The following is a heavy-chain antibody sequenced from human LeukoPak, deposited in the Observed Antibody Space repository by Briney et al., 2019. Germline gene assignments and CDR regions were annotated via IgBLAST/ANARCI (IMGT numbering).Heavy chain of an antibody. CDR1: GFTFSDYY. CDR2: ITSSDSTI. V-gene: IGHV3-11*04. Sequence: GGSLRLSCAASGFTFSDYYMSWIRQAPGKGLEWVSYITSSDSTIYYADSVKGRFTISRDNSKNTLYLQMNSLRAEDTAVYYCAKDRGYDFWSGYGLGAFDIWGQGTMVTVSS. J-gene: IGHJ3*02. D-gene: IGHD3-3*01. CDR3: AKDRGYDFWSGYGLGAFDI.